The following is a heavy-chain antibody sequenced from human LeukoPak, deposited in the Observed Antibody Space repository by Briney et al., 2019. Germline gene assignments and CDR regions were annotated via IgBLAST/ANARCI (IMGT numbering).Heavy chain of an antibody. CDR2: IYPGDSDT. D-gene: IGHD3-10*01. CDR3: ARQITMVRGVIISNYFDY. J-gene: IGHJ4*02. V-gene: IGHV5-51*01. Sequence: GESLKISGKGSGYSFTSYWIGWVRQMPGKGLEWMGIIYPGDSDTRYSPSFQGQVTISADKSISTAYLQWSSLKASDTAMYYCARQITMVRGVIISNYFDYWGQGTLVTVSS. CDR1: GYSFTSYW.